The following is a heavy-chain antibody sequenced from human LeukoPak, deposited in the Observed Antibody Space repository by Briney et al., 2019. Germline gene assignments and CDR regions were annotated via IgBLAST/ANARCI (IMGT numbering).Heavy chain of an antibody. CDR3: ARGLLGYDILTGYSLLFDY. CDR2: MNPNSGST. D-gene: IGHD3-9*01. CDR1: GYTFTSYD. V-gene: IGHV1-8*03. J-gene: IGHJ4*02. Sequence: ASVKVSCKASGYTFTSYDINWVRQATGQGLEWMGWMNPNSGSTGYAQKFQGRVTITRNTSISTAYMELSSLRSEDTAVYYCARGLLGYDILTGYSLLFDYWGQGTLVTVSS.